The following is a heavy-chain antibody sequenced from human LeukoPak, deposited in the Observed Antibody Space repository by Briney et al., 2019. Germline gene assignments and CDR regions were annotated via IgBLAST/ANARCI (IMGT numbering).Heavy chain of an antibody. V-gene: IGHV4-34*01. J-gene: IGHJ6*03. CDR2: INHSGST. Sequence: SETLSLTCAVYGGSFSGYYWSWIRQPPGKGLEWIGEINHSGSTNYNPSLKSRVTISVDTTKNQFSLKLSSVTAADTAVYYCTRVKLWRAGSGSYYLYNYYMDVWGKGTTVTVSS. D-gene: IGHD3-10*01. CDR3: TRVKLWRAGSGSYYLYNYYMDV. CDR1: GGSFSGYY.